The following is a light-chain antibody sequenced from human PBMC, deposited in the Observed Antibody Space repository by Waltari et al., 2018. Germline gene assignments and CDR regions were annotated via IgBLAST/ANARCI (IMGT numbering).Light chain of an antibody. CDR3: QQYGSSPKT. V-gene: IGKV3-20*01. CDR2: GAS. CDR1: QSVSSSY. Sequence: EIVLTQSPGTLSLSPGERATLSCRASQSVSSSYLAWYQQKPGQAPRLLIYGASSRATGLPDTFSGSASGTDFPLTISRLEPEYLAVYYCQQYGSSPKTFGQGTKLEIK. J-gene: IGKJ2*01.